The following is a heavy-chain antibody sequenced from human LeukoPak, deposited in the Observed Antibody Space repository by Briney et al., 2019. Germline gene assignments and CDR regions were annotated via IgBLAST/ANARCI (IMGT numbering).Heavy chain of an antibody. V-gene: IGHV4-34*01. Sequence: SETLPLTCAVYGGSFSGYYWSWIRQPPGKGLEWIGEINHSGSTNYNPSLKSRVTISVDTSKNQFSLKLSSVTAADTAVYYCVRRAKRGPSDYWGQGTLVTVSS. CDR3: VRRAKRGPSDY. J-gene: IGHJ4*02. D-gene: IGHD5-24*01. CDR1: GGSFSGYY. CDR2: INHSGST.